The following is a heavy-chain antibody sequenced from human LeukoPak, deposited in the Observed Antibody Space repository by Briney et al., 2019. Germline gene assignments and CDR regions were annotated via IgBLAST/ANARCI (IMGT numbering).Heavy chain of an antibody. Sequence: SETLSLTCTVSGGSISSYYWSWIRQPPGKGLEWIGYIYYSGSTNYNPSLKSRVTISVDTSKNQFSLKLSSVTAADTAMYYCARGASSSPHYWGQGTLVTVSS. CDR2: IYYSGST. D-gene: IGHD6-6*01. CDR1: GGSISSYY. J-gene: IGHJ4*02. V-gene: IGHV4-59*01. CDR3: ARGASSSPHY.